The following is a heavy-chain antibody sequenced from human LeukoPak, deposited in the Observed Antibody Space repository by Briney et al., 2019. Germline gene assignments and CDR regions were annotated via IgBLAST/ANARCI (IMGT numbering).Heavy chain of an antibody. Sequence: PGESLRLSCAGSGFTFEDYGMSWVRQAPGKGLEWVSRVSGSGGSTYYADSVKGRFSISRDNSKNTLYLQMNSLRAEDTAVYYCARDSSGYGSFDYWGRGTLVTVSS. CDR1: GFTFEDYG. D-gene: IGHD3-22*01. CDR2: VSGSGGST. V-gene: IGHV3-23*01. J-gene: IGHJ4*02. CDR3: ARDSSGYGSFDY.